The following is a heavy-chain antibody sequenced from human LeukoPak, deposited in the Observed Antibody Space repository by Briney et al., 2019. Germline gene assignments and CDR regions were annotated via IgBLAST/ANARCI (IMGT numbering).Heavy chain of an antibody. Sequence: PSQTLSLPCTVSGGSISSGRYYWTWIRQPAGKGLDWIGRIYTSGSPNYNPSLKSRVTISVDTSKNQFSLKLSSVTAADTAVHYCARDYYDSSGYYQVNWFDPWGQGTLVTVSS. V-gene: IGHV4-61*02. J-gene: IGHJ5*02. D-gene: IGHD3-22*01. CDR2: IYTSGSP. CDR1: GGSISSGRYY. CDR3: ARDYYDSSGYYQVNWFDP.